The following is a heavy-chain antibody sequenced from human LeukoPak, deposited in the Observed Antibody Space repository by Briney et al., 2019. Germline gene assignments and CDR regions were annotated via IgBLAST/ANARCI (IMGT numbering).Heavy chain of an antibody. V-gene: IGHV3-30*02. CDR3: AKVMGSSGWSSY. Sequence: GGSLRLSCAASGFTFSSYGMHWVRQAPGKGLEWVAFIRYDGSNKYYADSVKGRFTISRGNSKNTLYLQMNSLRAEDTAVYYCAKVMGSSGWSSYWGQGTLVTVSS. J-gene: IGHJ4*02. CDR2: IRYDGSNK. CDR1: GFTFSSYG. D-gene: IGHD6-19*01.